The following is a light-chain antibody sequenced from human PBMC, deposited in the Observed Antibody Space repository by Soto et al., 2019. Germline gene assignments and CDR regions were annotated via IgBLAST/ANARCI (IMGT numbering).Light chain of an antibody. CDR2: DVS. J-gene: IGLJ2*01. V-gene: IGLV2-11*01. CDR1: SSDVGGYNY. CDR3: CSYAGSVVV. Sequence: QSVLTQPRSVSGSPGQSVTISCTGTSSDVGGYNYVSWYQQHPGKAPKLMIFDVSKRPSGVPDRFSGSKSGNTASLTISGLQAEDDAYYYCCSYAGSVVVFGGGTKLTVL.